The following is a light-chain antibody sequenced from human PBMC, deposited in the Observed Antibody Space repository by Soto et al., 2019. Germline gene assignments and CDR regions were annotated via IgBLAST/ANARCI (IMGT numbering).Light chain of an antibody. CDR3: QQRSNWPPLT. J-gene: IGKJ4*01. CDR2: DAS. V-gene: IGKV3-11*01. Sequence: EIVLTPSPGTLSLSPVERATLSCRASQSVSRSYLAWYQQKPGQAPRLLIYDASNRATGIPARFSGSGSGTDFTLTISSLEPEDFAVYYCQQRSNWPPLTFGGGTKVDIK. CDR1: QSVSRSY.